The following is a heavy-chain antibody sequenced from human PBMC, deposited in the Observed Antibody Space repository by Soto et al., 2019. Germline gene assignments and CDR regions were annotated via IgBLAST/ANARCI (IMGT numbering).Heavy chain of an antibody. CDR1: GYTFTGYY. CDR2: INPNSGDT. CDR3: ARYLSTIGGRPDS. Sequence: GASVKVSCKASGYTFTGYYMHWVRQAPGQGLEWMGWINPNSGDTKYAQKFQGRVTMTRDTSTRTAYMEVSRLTSDDTAVYYCARYLSTIGGRPDSWGQGTLVTVSS. V-gene: IGHV1-2*02. J-gene: IGHJ4*02. D-gene: IGHD6-6*01.